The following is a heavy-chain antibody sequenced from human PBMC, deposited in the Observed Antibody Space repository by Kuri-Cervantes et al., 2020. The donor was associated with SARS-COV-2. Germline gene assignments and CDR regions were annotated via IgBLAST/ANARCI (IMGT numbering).Heavy chain of an antibody. D-gene: IGHD1-1*01. V-gene: IGHV3-30*02. J-gene: IGHJ4*02. CDR3: AKDPNWDY. CDR2: IRYDGSNK. CDR1: GFTFSSYA. Sequence: GESLKISCAASGFTFSSYAMHWVRQAPGKGLEWVAFIRYDGSNKYYADSVKGRFTISRDNSKNTLYLQMNSLRAEDTAVYYCAKDPNWDYWGQGTLVTVSS.